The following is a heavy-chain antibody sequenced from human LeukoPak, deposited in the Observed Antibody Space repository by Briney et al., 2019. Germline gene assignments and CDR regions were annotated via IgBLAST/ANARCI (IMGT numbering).Heavy chain of an antibody. CDR3: ARSARYSGYDSHLGY. J-gene: IGHJ4*02. Sequence: ASVKVSCKTSGYSFTSYNLHWVRQAPGQRLEWMGIIKPSGTDTNYAQKFQGRVIMTTDTSTSTVYMELSSLKSEDTAVYYCARSARYSGYDSHLGYWGQGTLVTVSS. V-gene: IGHV1-46*01. CDR1: GYSFTSYN. CDR2: IKPSGTDT. D-gene: IGHD5-12*01.